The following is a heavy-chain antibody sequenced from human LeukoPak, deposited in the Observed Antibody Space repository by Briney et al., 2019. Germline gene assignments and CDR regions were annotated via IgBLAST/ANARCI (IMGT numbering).Heavy chain of an antibody. CDR3: AKDQGGAFDI. Sequence: PGGSLRLSCAASGFAFSDYAMGWVRQAPGKGLEWVSAISYRGGSTYYADSVKGRFTISRDNSRNTLYLQMNSLRAEDTAVYYCAKDQGGAFDIWGQGTMVTVSS. V-gene: IGHV3-23*01. D-gene: IGHD3-16*01. CDR1: GFAFSDYA. CDR2: ISYRGGST. J-gene: IGHJ3*02.